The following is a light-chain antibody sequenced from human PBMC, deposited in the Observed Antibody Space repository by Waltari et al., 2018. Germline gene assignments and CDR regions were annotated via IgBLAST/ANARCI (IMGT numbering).Light chain of an antibody. J-gene: IGLJ2*01. Sequence: QTAPTQPPSVSGSPGQSVSISCTGTSSDVGYYNGVSWYQQHPGKPPKLMIYEVNKRPSGVSDRFSGSKSGNTASLTISVLQAEDEADYYCSSYAGSNTVLFGGGTRLTVL. CDR1: SSDVGYYNG. V-gene: IGLV2-11*01. CDR3: SSYAGSNTVL. CDR2: EVN.